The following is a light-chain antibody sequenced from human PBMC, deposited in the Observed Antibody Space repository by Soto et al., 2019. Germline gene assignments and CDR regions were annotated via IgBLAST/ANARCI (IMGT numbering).Light chain of an antibody. J-gene: IGKJ4*01. CDR1: QGISSY. CDR3: QQYYSYPLT. Sequence: AIRMTQSPSSLSASTGDRVTITCRASQGISSYLAWYQQKPGKAPKLLIYAASTLQSGVPSRFSGSGSATDFTLTISCLQSEDCATYYCQQYYSYPLTFGGGTKVEIK. CDR2: AAS. V-gene: IGKV1-8*01.